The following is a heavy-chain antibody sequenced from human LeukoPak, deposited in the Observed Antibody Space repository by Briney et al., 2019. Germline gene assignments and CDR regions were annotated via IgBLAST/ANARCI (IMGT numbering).Heavy chain of an antibody. CDR2: IFYSGST. CDR3: ASPCKGCRYGSGSYYNSDSYFDY. D-gene: IGHD3-10*01. Sequence: PSETLSLTCTVSSGSISTSNYYWGWVRQPPGKALEWIGNIFYSGSTYYSPSLKSRVTISVDTSKNQFSLKLSSVTAADTAVYYCASPCKGCRYGSGSYYNSDSYFDYWGQGTLVTVSS. CDR1: SGSISTSNYY. V-gene: IGHV4-39*07. J-gene: IGHJ4*02.